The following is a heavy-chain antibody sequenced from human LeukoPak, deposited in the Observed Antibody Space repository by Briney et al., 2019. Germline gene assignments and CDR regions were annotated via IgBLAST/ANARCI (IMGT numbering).Heavy chain of an antibody. J-gene: IGHJ6*02. D-gene: IGHD3-3*01. V-gene: IGHV3-11*01. CDR3: ARDSSSDSWSGYYFVSYGMDV. CDR1: GFTFSDYY. Sequence: GGSLRLSCAASGFTFSDYYMSWIRQAPGKGLEWVSYISSSGSTIYYADSVKGRFTISRDNAKNSLYLQMNSLRAEDTAVYYCARDSSSDSWSGYYFVSYGMDVWGQGTTVTVSS. CDR2: ISSSGSTI.